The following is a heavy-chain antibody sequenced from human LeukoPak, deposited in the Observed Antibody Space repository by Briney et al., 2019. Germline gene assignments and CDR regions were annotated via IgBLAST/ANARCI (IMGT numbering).Heavy chain of an antibody. CDR2: IYSGGGDT. J-gene: IGHJ3*02. Sequence: GGSLRLSCAASGFTVSNNYMSWVRQAPGKGLEWVSVIYSGGGDTYYADSVKGRFSISRDNSKNTLYLQMNSLRAEDTAVYYCARDRRIMDSGSWNLVDAFDIWGQGTMVIVSS. V-gene: IGHV3-53*01. CDR1: GFTVSNNY. CDR3: ARDRRIMDSGSWNLVDAFDI. D-gene: IGHD6-13*01.